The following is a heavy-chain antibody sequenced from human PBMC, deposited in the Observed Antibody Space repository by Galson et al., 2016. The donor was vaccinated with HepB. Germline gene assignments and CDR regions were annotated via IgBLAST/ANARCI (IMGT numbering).Heavy chain of an antibody. CDR3: ARQYRGGPSDY. Sequence: SLRLSCAASGFSFSRYWMSWVRQAPGKGLEWVAYINDRSRSIFYAASVKGRFTISRDNAKNSLYLQINSLSAADTALYYCARQYRGGPSDYWGQGTLVIVSS. V-gene: IGHV3-48*01. J-gene: IGHJ4*02. CDR1: GFSFSRYW. D-gene: IGHD5-12*01. CDR2: INDRSRSI.